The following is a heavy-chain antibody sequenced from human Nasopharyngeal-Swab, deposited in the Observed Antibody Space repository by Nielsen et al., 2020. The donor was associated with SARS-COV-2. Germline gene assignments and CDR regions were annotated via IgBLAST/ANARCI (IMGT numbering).Heavy chain of an antibody. CDR1: GYSFSSYW. V-gene: IGHV5-10-1*01. J-gene: IGHJ3*02. Sequence: GESLKISCKGSGYSFSSYWIIWVRQMPGKGLEWMGKIDPSDSYSDYSPSFQGHVTISADKSISTAYLQWSSLKASDTAIYYCARRPSLASYVFDIWGQGTMVTVSS. D-gene: IGHD3-16*01. CDR2: IDPSDSYS. CDR3: ARRPSLASYVFDI.